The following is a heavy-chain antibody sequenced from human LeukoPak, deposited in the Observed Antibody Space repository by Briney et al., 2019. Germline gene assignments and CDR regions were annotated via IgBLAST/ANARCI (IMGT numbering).Heavy chain of an antibody. CDR3: AKEHDYGDYASFYYCGMDV. CDR1: GFTFNSYA. CDR2: ISYDGSNK. Sequence: GRSLRLSCAASGFTFNSYAMYWVRQAPGKGLEWVAVISYDGSNKYYADSVKGRFTISRDNSKNTLYLQMNSLRAEDTAVYYCAKEHDYGDYASFYYCGMDVWGQGTTVTVSS. J-gene: IGHJ6*02. D-gene: IGHD4-17*01. V-gene: IGHV3-30*18.